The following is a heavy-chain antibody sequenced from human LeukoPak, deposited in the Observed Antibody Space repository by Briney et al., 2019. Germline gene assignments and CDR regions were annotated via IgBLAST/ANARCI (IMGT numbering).Heavy chain of an antibody. Sequence: ASVKVSCKASGYTFTDYYMHWVRQAPGQGLEWMGWINSNSGDINYAQKFQGRVAMTRDTSITTAYMELSWLRSDDTAVYYCARGPRITVGGPSDYWGQGTLVTVSS. CDR2: INSNSGDI. J-gene: IGHJ4*02. CDR1: GYTFTDYY. CDR3: ARGPRITVGGPSDY. D-gene: IGHD6-19*01. V-gene: IGHV1-2*02.